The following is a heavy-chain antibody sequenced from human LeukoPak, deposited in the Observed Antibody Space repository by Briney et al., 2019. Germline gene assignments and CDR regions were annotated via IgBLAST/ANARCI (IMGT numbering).Heavy chain of an antibody. D-gene: IGHD6-13*01. CDR1: GYTFTGYY. V-gene: IGHV1-2*02. CDR3: ARADSSSWYYFDY. Sequence: ASVKVSCKASGYTFTGYYMHWVRQAPGKGLEWMGWINPNSGGTNYAQKFQGRVTMTRDTSISTAYMELSRLRSDDTAVYYCARADSSSWYYFDYWGQGTLVTVSS. J-gene: IGHJ4*02. CDR2: INPNSGGT.